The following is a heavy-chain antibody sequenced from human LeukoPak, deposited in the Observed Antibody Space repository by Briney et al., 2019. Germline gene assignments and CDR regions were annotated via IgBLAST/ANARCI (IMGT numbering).Heavy chain of an antibody. J-gene: IGHJ4*02. CDR1: GFTFSSSA. CDR3: ARDLRYCSGGSCYYYFDY. CDR2: IWYDGSNK. V-gene: IGHV3-33*08. Sequence: AGGSLRLSCAASGFTFSSSAMHWVRQAPGKGLEWVAVIWYDGSNKYYADSVKGRFTISRDNSKNTLYLQMNSLRAEDTAVYYCARDLRYCSGGSCYYYFDYWGQGTLVTVSS. D-gene: IGHD2-15*01.